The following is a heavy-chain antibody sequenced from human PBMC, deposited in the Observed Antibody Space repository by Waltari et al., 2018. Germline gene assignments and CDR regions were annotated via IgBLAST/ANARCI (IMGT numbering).Heavy chain of an antibody. CDR3: ASTRYCSSTSCYGGFAYWFDP. V-gene: IGHV4-39*01. D-gene: IGHD2-2*01. J-gene: IGHJ5*02. Sequence: QLQLQESGPGLVKPSETLSLTCTVSGGSISSSSYYWGWIRQPPGKGLGWIGSIYYSGSTYYNPSLKSRVTISVDTSKNQFSLKLSSVTAADTAVYYCASTRYCSSTSCYGGFAYWFDPWGQGTLVTVSS. CDR1: GGSISSSSYY. CDR2: IYYSGST.